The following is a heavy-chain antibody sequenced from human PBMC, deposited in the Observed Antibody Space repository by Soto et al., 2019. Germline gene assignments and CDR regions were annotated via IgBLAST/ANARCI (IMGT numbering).Heavy chain of an antibody. V-gene: IGHV4-39*01. CDR2: IYYSGST. J-gene: IGHJ5*02. D-gene: IGHD2-2*01. CDR3: ARSDIVVVPATFDP. CDR1: GGSISSSIYY. Sequence: PSETLSLTCTVSGGSISSSIYYWGWIRQPPGKGLEWIGGIYYSGSTYYNPSLKSRVTISVDTSKNQFSLKLSSVTAADTAVYYCARSDIVVVPATFDPWGQGTLGTGS.